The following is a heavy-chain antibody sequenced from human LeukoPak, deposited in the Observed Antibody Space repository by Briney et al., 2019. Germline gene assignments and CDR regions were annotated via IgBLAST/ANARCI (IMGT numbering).Heavy chain of an antibody. Sequence: PSETLSLTCAVSGGSISSGGYSWSWIRQPPGKGLEWIGYIYHSGSTYYNPSLKSRVTISVDRSKNQFSLKLSSVTAADTAVYYCARSPYYDFLDWFDPWGQGTLVTVSS. CDR2: IYHSGST. CDR1: GGSISSGGYS. CDR3: ARSPYYDFLDWFDP. V-gene: IGHV4-30-2*02. J-gene: IGHJ5*02. D-gene: IGHD3-3*01.